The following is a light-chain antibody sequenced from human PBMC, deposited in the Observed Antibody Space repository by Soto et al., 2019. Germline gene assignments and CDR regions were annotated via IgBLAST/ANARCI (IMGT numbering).Light chain of an antibody. Sequence: IQMTQSPLSLSASVGDRVIITCRASHDIGNDLGWYQQKPGKAPKLLIFAASTLHSGVPSRFSGSGSGTVFTLTISSLHPEDFATYFCLQDYNLPRTFGQGT. CDR2: AAS. CDR1: HDIGND. J-gene: IGKJ1*01. CDR3: LQDYNLPRT. V-gene: IGKV1-6*01.